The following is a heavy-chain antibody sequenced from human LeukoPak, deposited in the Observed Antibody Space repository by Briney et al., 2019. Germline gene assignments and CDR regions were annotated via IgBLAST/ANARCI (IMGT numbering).Heavy chain of an antibody. Sequence: ASVTVSFKSSIYTFIDYGFSWVRQAPGQGREWLGWISVYNGNTRYAQNLQDRVTMTTDTSTNTAYMELRSLRSDDTAVYYCARDVYAKVTSVTTVGYWGQGTLVTVSS. CDR3: ARDVYAKVTSVTTVGY. V-gene: IGHV1-18*01. D-gene: IGHD4-17*01. CDR1: IYTFIDYG. CDR2: ISVYNGNT. J-gene: IGHJ4*02.